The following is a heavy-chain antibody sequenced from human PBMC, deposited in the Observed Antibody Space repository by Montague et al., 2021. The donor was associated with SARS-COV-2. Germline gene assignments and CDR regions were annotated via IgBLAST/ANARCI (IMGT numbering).Heavy chain of an antibody. Sequence: SETLSLTCTVSGGSINTYYWSWIRQPPGKGLEWIGYIYYSGSTNYNPSLKSRVTISVDTSKNQFSLKLSSVTAADTAVYYCARVTTKRTRYGSVSYRGFDAFDIWGQGTMVTVSS. CDR3: ARVTTKRTRYGSVSYRGFDAFDI. D-gene: IGHD3-10*01. V-gene: IGHV4-59*12. CDR2: IYYSGST. J-gene: IGHJ3*02. CDR1: GGSINTYY.